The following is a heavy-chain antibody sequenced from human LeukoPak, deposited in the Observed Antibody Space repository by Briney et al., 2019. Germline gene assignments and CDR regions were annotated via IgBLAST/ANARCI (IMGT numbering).Heavy chain of an antibody. CDR2: INPNSGGT. CDR1: GYTFTGYY. V-gene: IGHV1-2*02. J-gene: IGHJ4*02. CDR3: ARTFMITFGGVIDPFDY. Sequence: ASVKVSCKASGYTFTGYYMHWVRQAPGHGLEWMGWINPNSGGTNYAQKFQGRVTMTRDTSISTAYMELSRLRSDGTAVYYCARTFMITFGGVIDPFDYWGQGTLVTVSS. D-gene: IGHD3-16*02.